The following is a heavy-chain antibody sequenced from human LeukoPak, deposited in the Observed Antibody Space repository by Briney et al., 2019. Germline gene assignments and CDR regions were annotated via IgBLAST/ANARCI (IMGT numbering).Heavy chain of an antibody. CDR1: GDSFSSHY. Sequence: SETLSLTCAVSGDSFSSHYWTWIRQPPGKGLEWIGYISYIGTTNYNPSLKSRVTISIDTSKNQFSLKLSSVTAADTAVYYCARDLVTVTKGFDIWGQGTMVSVSS. CDR3: ARDLVTVTKGFDI. V-gene: IGHV4-59*11. CDR2: ISYIGTT. J-gene: IGHJ3*02. D-gene: IGHD4-17*01.